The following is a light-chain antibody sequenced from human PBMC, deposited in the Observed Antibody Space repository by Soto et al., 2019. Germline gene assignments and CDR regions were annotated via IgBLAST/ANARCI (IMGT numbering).Light chain of an antibody. Sequence: QSVVTRPGPVCGSPRQPFPISFTGNNSDVGGYNYVSLYPQHPGKDPKIMIYDVSNRPPRVSNPFSGSNSCHPAVLAHLSLQTEEEAVYYYSPYTTSSIRVFGTGTKVTV. J-gene: IGLJ1*01. CDR2: DVS. CDR1: NSDVGGYNY. CDR3: SPYTTSSIRV. V-gene: IGLV2-14*03.